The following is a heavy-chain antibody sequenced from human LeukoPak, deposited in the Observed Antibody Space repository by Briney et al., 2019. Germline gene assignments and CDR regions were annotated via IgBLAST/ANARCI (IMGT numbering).Heavy chain of an antibody. Sequence: PSETLSLTCTVSGGSISSGGYYWSWIRQHPGKGLEWIGYIYYSGSTYYNPSLKSRVTISVDTSRNQFSLKLTSVTAADTAVYYCARHSPHRNSWYSCFDYWGQGSLVTVSS. V-gene: IGHV4-39*01. CDR3: ARHSPHRNSWYSCFDY. CDR2: IYYSGST. D-gene: IGHD6-13*01. J-gene: IGHJ4*02. CDR1: GGSISSGGYY.